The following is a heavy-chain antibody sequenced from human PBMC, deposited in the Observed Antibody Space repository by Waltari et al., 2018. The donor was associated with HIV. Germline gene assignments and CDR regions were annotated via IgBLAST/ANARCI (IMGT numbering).Heavy chain of an antibody. CDR1: NFSVSGTH. CDR3: ATGVRYYGP. Sequence: AESGGRLIQPGGSLGLSCTASNFSVSGTHVTWIRQAPGGSLEWVAVIDPDDTTHYADSVSGRFTISRAKSRTTVLLLMNGLFVDDTATYFCATGVRYYGPWGQGTRVTVSS. V-gene: IGHV3-53*01. J-gene: IGHJ5*02. CDR2: IDPDDTT. D-gene: IGHD3-10*01.